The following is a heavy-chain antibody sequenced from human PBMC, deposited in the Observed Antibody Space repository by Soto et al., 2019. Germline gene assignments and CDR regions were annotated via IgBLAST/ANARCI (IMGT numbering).Heavy chain of an antibody. CDR1: GDTFTSYF. J-gene: IGHJ6*02. CDR3: ARDAAYYDFWSVVPWDYKGMDV. CDR2: ISPIDSST. Sequence: ASVKVSCKAPGDTFTSYFVHWVRQAPGQGLEWMGIISPIDSSTTYAQKFQVRVTMTRDTSTSTVYMELSSLRSEDTAVYYCARDAAYYDFWSVVPWDYKGMDVWGQGTTVTVSS. D-gene: IGHD3-3*01. V-gene: IGHV1-46*01.